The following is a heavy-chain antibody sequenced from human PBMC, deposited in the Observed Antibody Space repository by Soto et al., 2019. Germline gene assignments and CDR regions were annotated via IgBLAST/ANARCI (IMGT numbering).Heavy chain of an antibody. D-gene: IGHD3-10*01. J-gene: IGHJ4*02. Sequence: QVQLQQWGAGLLKPSETLSLTCAVYGGSFSGYYWSWIRQPPGKGLEWIGEINHSGSTNYNPSLKSRVTISVDTSKNQFSLKLSSVTAADTAVYYCARGGSKVRGVIIGGFDYWGQGTLVTVSS. CDR2: INHSGST. CDR3: ARGGSKVRGVIIGGFDY. V-gene: IGHV4-34*01. CDR1: GGSFSGYY.